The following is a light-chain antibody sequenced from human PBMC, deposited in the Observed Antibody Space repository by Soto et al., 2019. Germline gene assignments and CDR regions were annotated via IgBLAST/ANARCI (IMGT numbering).Light chain of an antibody. CDR1: QSVTSSS. J-gene: IGKJ5*01. V-gene: IGKV3-20*01. CDR2: GAS. CDR3: QQYGSSPRT. Sequence: DTVMTQSPLSLPVSPGEPASISCRASQSVTSSSLAWYQQKVGRAPRVLIYGASNRATGIPDRFSGSGSGTDFTLTITGLEPEDFAVYYCQQYGSSPRTFGQGTRLEIK.